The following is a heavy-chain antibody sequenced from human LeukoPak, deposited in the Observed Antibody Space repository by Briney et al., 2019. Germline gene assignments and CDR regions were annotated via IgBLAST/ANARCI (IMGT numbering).Heavy chain of an antibody. CDR1: GFTFDDYG. D-gene: IGHD6-19*01. J-gene: IGHJ1*01. Sequence: GGSLRLSCAASGFTFDDYGLSWVRQAPGKGLEWVSTNWNGGSTGYADSVKGRFTISRDNSKNTLYLQMNSLRAEDTAVYYCSGWKGAEYFQHWGQGTLVTVSS. CDR3: SGWKGAEYFQH. CDR2: NWNGGST. V-gene: IGHV3-20*04.